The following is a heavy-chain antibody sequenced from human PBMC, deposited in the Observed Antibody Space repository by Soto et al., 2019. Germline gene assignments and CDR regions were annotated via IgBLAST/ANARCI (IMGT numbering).Heavy chain of an antibody. D-gene: IGHD6-6*01. CDR2: IKQDGSEK. V-gene: IGHV3-7*03. Sequence: VQLVESGGGLVQPGGSLRLSCAASGFTFSSYWMSWVRQAPGKGLEWVANIKQDGSEKYYVDSVKGRFTISRDNAKNSLYLQMNSLRAEDTAVYYCARVRDEYSSSSHWFDPWGQGTLVTVSS. CDR3: ARVRDEYSSSSHWFDP. J-gene: IGHJ5*02. CDR1: GFTFSSYW.